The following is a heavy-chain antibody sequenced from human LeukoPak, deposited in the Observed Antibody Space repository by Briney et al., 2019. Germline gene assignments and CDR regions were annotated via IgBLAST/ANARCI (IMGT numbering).Heavy chain of an antibody. CDR1: GFTFSSYG. V-gene: IGHV3-30*18. Sequence: GGSLRLSCAASGFTFSSYGMHWVRQAPGKGLEWVAVISYDGSNKYYADSVKGRFTISRDNSKNTLYLQMNSLRAEDTAVYYCTKEAGSGLRRIFDYWGQGTLVTVSS. J-gene: IGHJ4*02. CDR2: ISYDGSNK. D-gene: IGHD5-12*01. CDR3: TKEAGSGLRRIFDY.